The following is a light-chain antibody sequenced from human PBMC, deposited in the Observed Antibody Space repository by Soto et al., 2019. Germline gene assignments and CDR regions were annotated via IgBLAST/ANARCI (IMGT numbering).Light chain of an antibody. CDR3: CSYAGGYTSV. J-gene: IGLJ3*02. V-gene: IGLV2-11*01. Sequence: QSALTQPRSVSGSPGQSVTISCTGTGSNVGAYNYVSWYQQHPGKAPKLMMYDVNKRPLGVPDRFSGSTSDNTASLTKAGLQADYEADDFCCSYAGGYTSVFVGGTKLTVL. CDR2: DVN. CDR1: GSNVGAYNY.